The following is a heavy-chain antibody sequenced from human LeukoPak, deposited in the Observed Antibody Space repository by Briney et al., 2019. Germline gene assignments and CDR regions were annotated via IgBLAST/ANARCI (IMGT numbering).Heavy chain of an antibody. V-gene: IGHV3-23*01. CDR2: ISGSGGST. CDR1: GFTFSSYA. Sequence: GGSLRLSCAAFGFTFSSYAMSWVRQAPGKGLEWVSGISGSGGSTYYADSVKGRFTISRDNSKNTLYLQMNSLRAEDTAGYYCAKDYDYGSDNWFDPWGQGTLVIVSS. J-gene: IGHJ5*02. CDR3: AKDYDYGSDNWFDP. D-gene: IGHD4-17*01.